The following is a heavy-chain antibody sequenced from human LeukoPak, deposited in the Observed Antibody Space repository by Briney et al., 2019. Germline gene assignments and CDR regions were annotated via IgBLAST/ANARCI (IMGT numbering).Heavy chain of an antibody. D-gene: IGHD6-6*01. CDR3: ARHRAYSSSSPFDY. CDR2: IYYTGST. CDR1: GGSISSLY. Sequence: SETLSLTCSVSGGSISSLYWSWTRQPPGKGLEWIGYIYYTGSTNYNPSLKSRVTMFVDMSKNQFSLRLSSVTAADTAVYYCARHRAYSSSSPFDYWGQGTLVTVSS. V-gene: IGHV4-59*08. J-gene: IGHJ4*02.